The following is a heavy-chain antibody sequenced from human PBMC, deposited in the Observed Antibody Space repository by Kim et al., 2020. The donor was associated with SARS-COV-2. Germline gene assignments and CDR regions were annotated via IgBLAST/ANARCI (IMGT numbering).Heavy chain of an antibody. D-gene: IGHD2-2*01. Sequence: GSLRLSCTASGFNFSDLWMHWVRQAPGTGPVWVSCIRGDGSTTNYADSVRGRFTVSRDNARNTLYLQMNSLRVEDTAVYYCVSSPGPWGQGTLVTVSS. CDR2: IRGDGSTT. CDR1: GFNFSDLW. V-gene: IGHV3-74*01. J-gene: IGHJ5*02. CDR3: VSSPGP.